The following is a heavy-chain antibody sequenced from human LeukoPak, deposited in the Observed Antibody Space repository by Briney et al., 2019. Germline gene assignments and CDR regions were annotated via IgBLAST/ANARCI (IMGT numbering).Heavy chain of an antibody. J-gene: IGHJ4*02. CDR3: AREDPNWGSIQLDY. CDR1: GGTLSSYA. V-gene: IGHV1-69*05. D-gene: IGHD7-27*01. CDR2: IIPIFGTA. Sequence: SVKVSCKASGGTLSSYAISWVRQAPGQEVEWMGRIIPIFGTANYAQKFQGRVTITTDESTRTAYMELSSLRSEDTAVYYCAREDPNWGSIQLDYWGQGALVTVSS.